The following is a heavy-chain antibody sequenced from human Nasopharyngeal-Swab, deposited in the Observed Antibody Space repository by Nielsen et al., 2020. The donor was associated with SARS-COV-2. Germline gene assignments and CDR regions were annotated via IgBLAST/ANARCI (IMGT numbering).Heavy chain of an antibody. CDR3: ARHLRRWLQLRPDAFDI. Sequence: SEPLSLTCTVPGCLISSYYWSWIRQLPGKGLEWMGYIYYRGTTSSNPSLKSRVTISVDTSENPFSLKMGSVTAADTAVYYSARHLRRWLQLRPDAFDIWGQGTMVTVSS. V-gene: IGHV4-59*08. J-gene: IGHJ3*02. CDR2: IYYRGTT. D-gene: IGHD5-24*01. CDR1: GCLISSYY.